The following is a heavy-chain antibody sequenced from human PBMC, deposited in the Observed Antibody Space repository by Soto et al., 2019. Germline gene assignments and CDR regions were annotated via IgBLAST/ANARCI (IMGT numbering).Heavy chain of an antibody. D-gene: IGHD5-18*01. CDR3: ARGGYSYGYNSYYYGMDV. J-gene: IGHJ6*02. V-gene: IGHV1-2*04. CDR1: GYTFTGYY. CDR2: INPNSGGT. Sequence: GASVKVSCKASGYTFTGYYMHWVRQAPGQGLEWMGWINPNSGGTNYAQKFQGWVTMTRDTSISTAYMELSRLRSDDTAVYYCARGGYSYGYNSYYYGMDVWGQGTTVTVSS.